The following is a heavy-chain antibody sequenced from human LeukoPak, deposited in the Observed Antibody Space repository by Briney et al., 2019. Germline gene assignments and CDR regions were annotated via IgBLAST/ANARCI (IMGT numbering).Heavy chain of an antibody. CDR2: ISWNSGSI. CDR3: AKEYSYGSGFDY. D-gene: IGHD5-18*01. V-gene: IGHV3-9*03. CDR1: GFTFDDYA. J-gene: IGHJ4*02. Sequence: GGSLRLSCAASGFTFDDYAMHWVRQAPGKGLEWVSGISWNSGSIGYADSVKGRFTISRDNAKNSLYLQMNSLRAEDMALYYCAKEYSYGSGFDYWGQGTLVTVSS.